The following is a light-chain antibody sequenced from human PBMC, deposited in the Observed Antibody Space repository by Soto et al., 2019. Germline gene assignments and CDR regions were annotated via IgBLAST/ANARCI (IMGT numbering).Light chain of an antibody. V-gene: IGLV1-40*01. CDR1: SSNIGAGYD. J-gene: IGLJ2*01. CDR3: QSYDSSLSGSVV. CDR2: GNS. Sequence: QSVPTQPPSVSGAPGQRVTISCIGSSSNIGAGYDVHWYQQLLGTAPKLLIYGNSNRPSGVPDRLSGSKSGTSAALGITGLQAEDEADYYCQSYDSSLSGSVVFGGGTQLKVL.